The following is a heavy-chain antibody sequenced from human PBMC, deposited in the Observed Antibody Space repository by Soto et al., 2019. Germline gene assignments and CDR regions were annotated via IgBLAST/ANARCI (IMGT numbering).Heavy chain of an antibody. CDR3: GSVFEH. V-gene: IGHV3-74*01. CDR2: VDNDGSGT. CDR1: GFTFRDFW. J-gene: IGHJ4*02. Sequence: PGGSLRLSCAASGFTFRDFWIHWVRQVLGKGLMWVSRVDNDGSGTSYADSVKGLFTMSRDNAKNTVYLQMNSLRVDDTAVYYCGSVFEHWGQGIMVTVSS. D-gene: IGHD3-10*01.